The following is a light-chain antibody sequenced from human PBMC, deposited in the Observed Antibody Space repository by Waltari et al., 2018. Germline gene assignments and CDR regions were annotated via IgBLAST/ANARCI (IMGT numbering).Light chain of an antibody. CDR1: RGKSTS. J-gene: IGLJ2*01. CDR3: QVWDSSSDPI. CDR2: DDT. Sequence: SYVLSQSPSVSVAPGQTARITCGGDRGKSTSLHWYQQKPGQPPLLVINDDTDRPFGIPERFSGSLSGSTATLTIRRVEAGDEADYYCQVWDSSSDPIFGGGTKLTVL. V-gene: IGLV3-21*02.